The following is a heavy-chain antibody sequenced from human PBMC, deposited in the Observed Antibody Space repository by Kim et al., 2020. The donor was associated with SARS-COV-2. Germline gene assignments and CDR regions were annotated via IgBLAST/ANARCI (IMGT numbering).Heavy chain of an antibody. D-gene: IGHD3-22*01. J-gene: IGHJ4*02. CDR3: AKDNFSPDYYDSSGTTFFDY. Sequence: GGSLRLSCAASGFTFSSYAMSWVRQAPGKGLEWVSAISGSGGSTYYADSVKGRFTISRDNSKNTLYLQMNSLRAEDTAVYYCAKDNFSPDYYDSSGTTFFDYWGQGTLVTVSS. CDR2: ISGSGGST. CDR1: GFTFSSYA. V-gene: IGHV3-23*01.